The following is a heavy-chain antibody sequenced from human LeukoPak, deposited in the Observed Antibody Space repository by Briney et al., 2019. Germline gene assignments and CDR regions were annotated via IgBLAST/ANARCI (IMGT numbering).Heavy chain of an antibody. V-gene: IGHV3-9*01. Sequence: GGSLRLSCASSGFTFHDYDMHWVRQAPAKGLEGVSGISWNSGSTVYADPVKGRFTISRDNAKNSLYLQMNSLRAEDTALYYCAEDGYCSSTSCSGYDYWGQGTLVAVSS. J-gene: IGHJ4*02. CDR3: AEDGYCSSTSCSGYDY. D-gene: IGHD2-2*01. CDR2: ISWNSGST. CDR1: GFTFHDYD.